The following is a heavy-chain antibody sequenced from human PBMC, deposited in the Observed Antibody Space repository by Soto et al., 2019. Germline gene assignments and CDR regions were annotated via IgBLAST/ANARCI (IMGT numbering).Heavy chain of an antibody. V-gene: IGHV1-8*01. CDR3: AREEAIVVAATIRFTYYYMDV. J-gene: IGHJ6*03. CDR1: GYTFTSNN. Sequence: ASVKVYCKASGYTFTSNNINWVRQATGQGLEWMGWMNPNSGNTGRAQKFQGRITMTRNTSISTAYMELSSLRSEDTAVYYCAREEAIVVAATIRFTYYYMDVWGKGTTVTVSS. CDR2: MNPNSGNT. D-gene: IGHD2-15*01.